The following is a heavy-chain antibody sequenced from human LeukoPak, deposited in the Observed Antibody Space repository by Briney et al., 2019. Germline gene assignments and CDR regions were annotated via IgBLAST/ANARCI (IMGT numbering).Heavy chain of an antibody. CDR3: AKVGTLWFGEFSY. CDR2: ISGSGGST. CDR1: GFTFSSYA. Sequence: GGSLRLSCAASGFTFSSYAMSWVRQAPGKGLEWVSAISGSGGSTYYADSVKGRFTISRDNSKNTLYLQMNSLRAEDTAVYNCAKVGTLWFGEFSYWGQGTLVTVSS. V-gene: IGHV3-23*01. J-gene: IGHJ4*02. D-gene: IGHD3-10*01.